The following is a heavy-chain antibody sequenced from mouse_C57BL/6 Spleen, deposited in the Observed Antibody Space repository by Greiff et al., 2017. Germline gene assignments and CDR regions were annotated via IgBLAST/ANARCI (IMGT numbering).Heavy chain of an antibody. CDR3: AREGGYYRYFDV. D-gene: IGHD2-2*01. Sequence: VQLQQPGAELVKPGASVKMSCKASGYTFTSYWITWVKQRPGQGLEWIGDIYPGSGSTNYNEKFKSKATLTVATSSSTAYMQLSSLTSEDSAVYYCAREGGYYRYFDVWGTGTTVTVSS. CDR1: GYTFTSYW. V-gene: IGHV1-55*01. CDR2: IYPGSGST. J-gene: IGHJ1*03.